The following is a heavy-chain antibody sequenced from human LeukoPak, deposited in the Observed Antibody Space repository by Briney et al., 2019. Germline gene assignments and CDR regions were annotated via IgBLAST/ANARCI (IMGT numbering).Heavy chain of an antibody. V-gene: IGHV1-69*05. CDR2: IIPIFGTA. CDR1: GGIFSSYA. CDR3: ARGPYGDYEPFGFDY. Sequence: SVKLSGKASGGIFSSYAISWVRQAPGHRLGWMGRIIPIFGTANYAQKFQGRVTITTDESTSTAYMELSSLRSEDTAVYYCARGPYGDYEPFGFDYWGQGTLVTVSS. D-gene: IGHD4-17*01. J-gene: IGHJ4*02.